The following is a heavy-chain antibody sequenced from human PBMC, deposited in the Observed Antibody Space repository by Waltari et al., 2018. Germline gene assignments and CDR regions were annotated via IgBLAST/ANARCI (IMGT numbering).Heavy chain of an antibody. V-gene: IGHV1-69*15. J-gene: IGHJ4*02. D-gene: IGHD5-18*01. CDR1: GGPFSSYA. Sequence: QVQLVQSGAEVKKPGSSVKVSCKASGGPFSSYAFLWVRHAPGQGLEWMGRIIPFFGTANYAKKFQGRVTITADESTSTAYMELSSLRSEDTAVYYCARDRGRGYSYGYTWGQGTLVTVSS. CDR3: ARDRGRGYSYGYT. CDR2: IIPFFGTA.